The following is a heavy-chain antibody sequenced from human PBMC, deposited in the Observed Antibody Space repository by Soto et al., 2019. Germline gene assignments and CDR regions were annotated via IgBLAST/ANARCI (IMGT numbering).Heavy chain of an antibody. CDR3: ARGNVVAIDY. V-gene: IGHV4-30-2*01. J-gene: IGHJ4*02. D-gene: IGHD2-21*01. CDR2: IYHSGST. CDR1: GGSISNGGYS. Sequence: SETLFLTCAVSGGSISNGGYSLSWIRQPPGKGLEWIGYIYHSGSTYYNPSLKSRVTISVDRSKNQFSLKLSSVTAADTAVYYCARGNVVAIDYWGQGTLVTVSS.